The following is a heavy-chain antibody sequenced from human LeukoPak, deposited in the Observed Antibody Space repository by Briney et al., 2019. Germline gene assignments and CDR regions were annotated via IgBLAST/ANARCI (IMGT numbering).Heavy chain of an antibody. D-gene: IGHD5-18*01. J-gene: IGHJ4*02. CDR1: GFTFSSYW. V-gene: IGHV3-74*01. CDR2: INSDGSST. CDR3: HGSGYSYGDYFDY. Sequence: GGSLRLSCAASGFTFSSYWMHWVRQAPGKGLVWVSRINSDGSSTSYADSVRGRFTISRDNAKNTLYLQMNSLRAEDTAVYYCHGSGYSYGDYFDYWGQGTLVTVSS.